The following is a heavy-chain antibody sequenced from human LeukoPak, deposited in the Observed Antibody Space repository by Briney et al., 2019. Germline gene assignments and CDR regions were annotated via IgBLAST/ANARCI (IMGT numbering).Heavy chain of an antibody. CDR1: GGSMSSYY. D-gene: IGHD6-13*01. CDR2: IYYTGGT. CDR3: ARDATAGNFDY. J-gene: IGHJ4*02. Sequence: SETLSLTCTVSGGSMSSYYWSWIRQPPGKGLEYIGYIYYTGGTYYNPSLKSRVTISVDTSKGQFSLRLSSVSAADTAVYYCARDATAGNFDYWGQGTLVTVSS. V-gene: IGHV4-59*12.